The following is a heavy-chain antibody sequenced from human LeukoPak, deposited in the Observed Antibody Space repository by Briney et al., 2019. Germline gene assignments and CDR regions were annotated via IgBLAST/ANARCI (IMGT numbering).Heavy chain of an antibody. CDR1: GYTCTGYY. D-gene: IGHD2-15*01. CDR3: ARDGGLYCSGGSCYAKNNWFDP. V-gene: IGHV1-2*06. Sequence: ASLKVSGKASGYTCTGYYMQWVRQAPGQGLAWMGRINPNSGGTNYAQKFQGRVTMTRDTSISTAYMELSRLRSDDTAVYYCARDGGLYCSGGSCYAKNNWFDPWGQGTLVTVSS. CDR2: INPNSGGT. J-gene: IGHJ5*02.